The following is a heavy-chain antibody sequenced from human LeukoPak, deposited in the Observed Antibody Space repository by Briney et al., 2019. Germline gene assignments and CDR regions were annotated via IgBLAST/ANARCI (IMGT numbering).Heavy chain of an antibody. Sequence: GGSLRLSCAASGFTFSSYGMHWVRQAPGKGLEWVAVISYDGSNKYYADSVKGRFTISRDNSKNTLYLQMNSLRAEDTAVYYCAKDKPPLYYDSSGSFDYWGQGTLVTVSS. CDR2: ISYDGSNK. J-gene: IGHJ4*02. D-gene: IGHD3-22*01. V-gene: IGHV3-30*18. CDR3: AKDKPPLYYDSSGSFDY. CDR1: GFTFSSYG.